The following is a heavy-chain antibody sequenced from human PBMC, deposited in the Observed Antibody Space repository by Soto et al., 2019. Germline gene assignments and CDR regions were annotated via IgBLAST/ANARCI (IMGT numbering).Heavy chain of an antibody. J-gene: IGHJ4*02. D-gene: IGHD6-13*01. CDR2: ISWDGGST. Sequence: EVQLVESGGVVVQPGGSLRLSCAASGFTFDDYTMHWVRQAPGKGLVWVSLISWDGGSTYYADSVKGRFTISRDNSKNSLYLQMNSLRTEDTALYYCAKDLSSSWYLGTGFDYWGQGTLVTVSS. CDR3: AKDLSSSWYLGTGFDY. CDR1: GFTFDDYT. V-gene: IGHV3-43*01.